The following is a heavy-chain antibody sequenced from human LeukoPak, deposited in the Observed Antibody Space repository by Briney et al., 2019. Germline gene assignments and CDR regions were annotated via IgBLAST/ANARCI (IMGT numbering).Heavy chain of an antibody. CDR1: GGSISSYY. D-gene: IGHD6-19*01. CDR3: ARVGYSSGWAAFDI. CDR2: IYYSGST. V-gene: IGHV4-59*01. J-gene: IGHJ3*02. Sequence: SETLSLTCTVSGGSISSYYWSWIRQPPGKGLEWIGYIYYSGSTNYKPSLKSRVTISVDTSKNQFSLKLSSVTAADTAVYYCARVGYSSGWAAFDIWGQGTMVTVSS.